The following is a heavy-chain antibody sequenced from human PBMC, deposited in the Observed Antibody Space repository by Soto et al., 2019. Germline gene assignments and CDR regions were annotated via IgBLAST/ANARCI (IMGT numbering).Heavy chain of an antibody. D-gene: IGHD2-8*01. CDR1: GFTFSSYS. CDR3: AGSPGYCTMGVCETWRSYYGLDV. Sequence: QVQLVESGGGVVQPGRSLRLSCAASGFTFSSYSMHWVRQAPGKGLEWVAATCDGGSNNYYAESVKGRFTISRDNSKNTLYLQMRGLRAEDMAVYYCAGSPGYCTMGVCETWRSYYGLDVWGQGTTVTVSS. V-gene: IGHV3-33*03. J-gene: IGHJ6*02. CDR2: TCDGGSNN.